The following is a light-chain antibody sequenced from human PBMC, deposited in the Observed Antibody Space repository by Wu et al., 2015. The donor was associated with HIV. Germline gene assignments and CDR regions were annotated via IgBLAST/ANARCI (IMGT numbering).Light chain of an antibody. CDR2: GAS. CDR3: QQYARSSYS. CDR1: QSVNGNY. V-gene: IGKV3-20*01. Sequence: EIVLTQSPATLSLSPGDRATLSCRASQSVNGNYLAWYQQKPGQAPRLLIYGASNRATGIPDRFSGSGSGTDFTLTIGGLEPEDFAVYYCQQYARSSYSFGQGTRLEIK. J-gene: IGKJ2*01.